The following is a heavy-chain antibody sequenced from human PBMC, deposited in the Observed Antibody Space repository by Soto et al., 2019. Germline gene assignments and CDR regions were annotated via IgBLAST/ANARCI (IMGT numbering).Heavy chain of an antibody. CDR1: GGSISSVYDY. J-gene: IGHJ4*02. D-gene: IGHD7-27*01. V-gene: IGHV4-30-4*01. CDR2: IYDGGST. Sequence: QVQLQESGPILVKPSQTLSLTCTVSGGSISSVYDYWSWIRQSPDKGLEWIGHIYDGGSTYNNPSLTIRVTISLATSKNKFPLQLRSVPAADTAGYYCAREPSGDKVDYWDQGTLVTVSS. CDR3: AREPSGDKVDY.